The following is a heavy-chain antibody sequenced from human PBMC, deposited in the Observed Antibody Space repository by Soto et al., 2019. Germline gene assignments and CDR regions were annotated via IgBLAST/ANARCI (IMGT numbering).Heavy chain of an antibody. Sequence: ASVKVSCKASGYTFTSYAMHWVRQAPGQRLEWMGWINAGNGNTKYSQKFQGRVTITRDTSASTAYMELRSLRSDDTAVYYCASSYSSSGEYYYYYYGMDVWGQGTTVTVSS. J-gene: IGHJ6*02. CDR2: INAGNGNT. CDR3: ASSYSSSGEYYYYYYGMDV. CDR1: GYTFTSYA. V-gene: IGHV1-3*01. D-gene: IGHD6-19*01.